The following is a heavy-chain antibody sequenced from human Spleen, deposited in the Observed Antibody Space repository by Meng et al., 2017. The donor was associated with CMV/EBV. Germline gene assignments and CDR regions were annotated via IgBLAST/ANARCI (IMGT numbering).Heavy chain of an antibody. V-gene: IGHV3-66*01. CDR1: GFTFDDYG. CDR3: ARDGVESSIFGVVIIHFDY. J-gene: IGHJ4*02. CDR2: IYSGGST. Sequence: GGSLRLSCAASGFTFDDYGMSWVRQAPGKGLEWVSVIYSGGSTYYADSVKGRFTISRDNSKNTLYLQMNSLRAEDTAVYYCARDGVESSIFGVVIIHFDYWGQGTLVTVSS. D-gene: IGHD3-3*01.